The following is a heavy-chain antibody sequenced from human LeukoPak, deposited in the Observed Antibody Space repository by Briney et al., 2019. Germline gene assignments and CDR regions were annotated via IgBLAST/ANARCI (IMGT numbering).Heavy chain of an antibody. CDR1: GFTFSSHA. Sequence: GGSLRLSCGASGFTFSSHAMPWVRQAPGKGLEWVSGISWNSGSIGYADSVKGRFTISRDNAKNSLYLQMNSLRAEDTALYYCAKDIGAGYSGGWYIWGYFDYWGQGTLVTVSS. CDR2: ISWNSGSI. V-gene: IGHV3-9*01. CDR3: AKDIGAGYSGGWYIWGYFDY. J-gene: IGHJ4*02. D-gene: IGHD6-19*01.